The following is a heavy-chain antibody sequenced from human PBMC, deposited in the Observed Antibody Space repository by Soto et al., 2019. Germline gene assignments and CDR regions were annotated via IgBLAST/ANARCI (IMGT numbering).Heavy chain of an antibody. CDR3: ARDNDIVVVPAARRGMDV. D-gene: IGHD2-2*01. CDR1: GGTFSGYA. V-gene: IGHV1-69*13. J-gene: IGHJ6*02. Sequence: SVKVSCKASGGTFSGYAISWVRQAPGQGLEWMGGIIPIFGTANYAQKFQGRVTITADESTRTAYMDLSSLRSEATAVYYCARDNDIVVVPAARRGMDVSGQGTTVNVSS. CDR2: IIPIFGTA.